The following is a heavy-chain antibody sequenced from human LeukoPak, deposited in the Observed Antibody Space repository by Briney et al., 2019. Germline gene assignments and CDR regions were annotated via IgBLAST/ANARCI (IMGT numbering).Heavy chain of an antibody. CDR2: INHSGST. J-gene: IGHJ5*02. D-gene: IGHD3-10*01. V-gene: IGHV4-34*01. Sequence: ASETLSLTCAVYGGSFSGYYWSWIRQPPGKGLEWIGEINHSGSTNYNPSLKSRVTISVDTSKNQFSLKLSSVTAADTAVYYCARRDYYGSGSEFDPWGQGTLVTVSS. CDR3: ARRDYYGSGSEFDP. CDR1: GGSFSGYY.